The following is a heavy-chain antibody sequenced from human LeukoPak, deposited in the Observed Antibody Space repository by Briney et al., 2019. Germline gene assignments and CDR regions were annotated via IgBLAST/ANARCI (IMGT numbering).Heavy chain of an antibody. CDR2: IYYSGST. J-gene: IGHJ4*02. V-gene: IGHV4-59*12. CDR3: ARVRTRRTMVRGEIFDY. CDR1: GGSISSYY. Sequence: SETLSLTCTVSGGSISSYYWSWIRQPPGKGLEWIGYIYYSGSTNYNPSLKSRVTISVDTSKNQFSLKLSSVTAADTAVYYCARVRTRRTMVRGEIFDYWGQGTLVTVSS. D-gene: IGHD3-10*01.